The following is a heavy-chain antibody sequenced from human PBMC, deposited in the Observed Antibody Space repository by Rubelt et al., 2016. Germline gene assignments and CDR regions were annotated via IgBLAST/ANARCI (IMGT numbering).Heavy chain of an antibody. CDR2: ITHSVST. Sequence: QVQLQQWGAGLLKPSETLSLTCAVYGGSFSGYYWNWIRKPPGRGLEWIGEITHSVSTNYNPSLKSRVTISVDTSKNQFSPRRNSGTAAETAVDYCARLEYSSGWYPHYWGQGTLVTVSS. V-gene: IGHV4-34*01. D-gene: IGHD6-19*01. CDR3: ARLEYSSGWYPHY. CDR1: GGSFSGYY. J-gene: IGHJ4*02.